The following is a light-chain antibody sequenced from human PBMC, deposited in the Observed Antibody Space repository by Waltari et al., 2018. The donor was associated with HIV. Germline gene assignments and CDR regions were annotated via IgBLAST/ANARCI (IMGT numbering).Light chain of an antibody. J-gene: IGLJ2*01. CDR3: SSYADSDTPVV. V-gene: IGLV2-8*01. CDR2: DVT. CDR1: SSDVGAYNY. Sequence: QSALAQPPSASGSAGQSVTISCTGTSSDVGAYNYVSWYQQHQGKSPKLTIYDVTKRPSGVPDRFSGSKSGNTASLTVSGLQGEDEADYYCSSYADSDTPVVFGGGTKLTVL.